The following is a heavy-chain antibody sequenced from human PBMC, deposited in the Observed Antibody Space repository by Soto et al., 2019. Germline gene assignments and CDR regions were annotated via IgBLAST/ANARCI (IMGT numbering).Heavy chain of an antibody. CDR2: IYYSGST. CDR3: ARCEWELLPDY. Sequence: QVQLQESGPGLVKPSETLSLTCTVSGGSVSSGSYYWSWIRQPPGKGLEWIGYIYYSGSTNYNPSLKIRVTISVDSSKNQFSLKLSSVTAADTAVYYCARCEWELLPDYWGQGTLVTVSS. V-gene: IGHV4-61*01. D-gene: IGHD1-26*01. J-gene: IGHJ4*02. CDR1: GGSVSSGSYY.